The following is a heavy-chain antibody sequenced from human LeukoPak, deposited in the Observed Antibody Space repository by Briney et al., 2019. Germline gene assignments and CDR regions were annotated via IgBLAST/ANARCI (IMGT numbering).Heavy chain of an antibody. Sequence: ASVKVSCEASGYTFIGLYIYWVRQAPGQGLEWMVWINTTNGGPNYSQNFQGRVTMTRDTSIGTAYMELHSLRSDDTAVYYCARDSGYSKGGIPFWGQGTLVTVSS. CDR3: ARDSGYSKGGIPF. D-gene: IGHD5-18*01. J-gene: IGHJ4*02. V-gene: IGHV1-2*02. CDR1: GYTFIGLY. CDR2: INTTNGGP.